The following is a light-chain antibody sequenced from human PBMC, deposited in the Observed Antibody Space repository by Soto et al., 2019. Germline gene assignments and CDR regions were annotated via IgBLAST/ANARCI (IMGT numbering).Light chain of an antibody. J-gene: IGKJ1*01. CDR3: QHYDVWPLT. Sequence: IVLTQSPATLSVSPGGGATLSCRASQSVSSHLAWYQQKPGQGPRLLIYDASTRTTGIPARFMGSGSGTEFTLTISSLQSEDFGVYYCQHYDVWPLTFGQGTMVDIK. V-gene: IGKV3-15*01. CDR2: DAS. CDR1: QSVSSH.